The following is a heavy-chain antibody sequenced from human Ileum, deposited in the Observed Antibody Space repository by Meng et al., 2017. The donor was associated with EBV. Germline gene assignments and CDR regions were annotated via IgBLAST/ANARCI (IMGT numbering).Heavy chain of an antibody. CDR1: GCSLSTNGVG. J-gene: IGHJ4*02. D-gene: IGHD6-19*01. CDR3: VHRWGGNGWGPFDY. V-gene: IGHV2-5*02. Sequence: ITLKAPGPPLVKPTQTLPLTSTFAGCSLSTNGVGVGWIRQPPGKALEWLALIYWDDDKRYRPSLQNRLTITKDTSKNQVVFTVTNMDPVDTAKYYCVHRWGGNGWGPFDYWGQGTLVTVSS. CDR2: IYWDDDK.